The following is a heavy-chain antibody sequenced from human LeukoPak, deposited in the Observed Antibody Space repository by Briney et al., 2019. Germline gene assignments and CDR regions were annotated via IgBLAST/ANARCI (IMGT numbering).Heavy chain of an antibody. CDR3: ARDAAVAGTPLYYYYYGMDV. D-gene: IGHD6-19*01. V-gene: IGHV4-59*01. CDR2: IYYSGST. J-gene: IGHJ6*02. Sequence: SETLSLTCTVSGGSISSYYWSWIRQPPGKGLEWIGYIYYSGSTNYNPSLKSRVTISVDTSKNQFSLKLSSVTAADTAVYYCARDAAVAGTPLYYYYYGMDVWGQGTTVTVSS. CDR1: GGSISSYY.